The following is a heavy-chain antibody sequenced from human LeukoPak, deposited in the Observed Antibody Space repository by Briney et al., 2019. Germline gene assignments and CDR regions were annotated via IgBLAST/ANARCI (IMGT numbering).Heavy chain of an antibody. Sequence: GGSLRLSCAASGFTFSTSAMHWVRQAPGKGLDWVAVISYDESNKYYADSVKGRFTISRDNSKNTLYLQMNSLRGEDTAVYYCARDPNYYDSPFDYWGQGTLVTVSS. V-gene: IGHV3-30*03. CDR1: GFTFSTSA. J-gene: IGHJ4*02. D-gene: IGHD3-22*01. CDR3: ARDPNYYDSPFDY. CDR2: ISYDESNK.